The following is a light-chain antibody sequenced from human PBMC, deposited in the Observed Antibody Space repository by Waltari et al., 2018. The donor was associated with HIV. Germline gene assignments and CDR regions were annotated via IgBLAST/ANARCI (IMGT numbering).Light chain of an antibody. CDR3: QQYKDWPPWT. Sequence: VMTQSPDTLSVSPGERATLSCRASQSVGSNIAWYQQRLGQSPRLLMYGASIRAPSTPARFSGSGSGTQFTLTISSLQSDDIATYFCQQYKDWPPWTFGQGTKVEIK. J-gene: IGKJ1*01. V-gene: IGKV3-15*01. CDR2: GAS. CDR1: QSVGSN.